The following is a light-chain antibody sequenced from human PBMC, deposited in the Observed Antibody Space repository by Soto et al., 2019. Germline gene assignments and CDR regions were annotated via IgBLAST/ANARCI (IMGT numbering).Light chain of an antibody. CDR3: LQDYNYPRT. CDR2: LAS. J-gene: IGKJ1*01. V-gene: IGKV1-6*01. Sequence: AIQMTQSPSSLSASVGDTVSITCRASEDIRNDLGWFQQKPGQAPKLLIYLASTLQSGVPSRFSGFRFGTDFTLTIISLQPEDFATYYCLQDYNYPRTFGPGTKVEI. CDR1: EDIRND.